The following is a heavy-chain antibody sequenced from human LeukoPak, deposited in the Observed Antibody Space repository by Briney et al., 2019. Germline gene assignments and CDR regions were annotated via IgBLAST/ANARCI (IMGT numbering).Heavy chain of an antibody. Sequence: PSETLSLTCTVSGGSISSYYWSWIRQPPGKGLEWIGYIYTSGSTNYNPSLKSRVTISVDTSTNQFSLKLSSVTAADTAVYYCARHTPPYSVYDYWGQGTLVTVSS. J-gene: IGHJ4*02. CDR3: ARHTPPYSVYDY. V-gene: IGHV4-4*09. D-gene: IGHD5/OR15-5a*01. CDR2: IYTSGST. CDR1: GGSISSYY.